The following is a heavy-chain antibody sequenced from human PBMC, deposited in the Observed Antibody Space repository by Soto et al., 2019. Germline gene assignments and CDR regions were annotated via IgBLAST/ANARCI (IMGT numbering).Heavy chain of an antibody. D-gene: IGHD2-2*01. Sequence: GGSLRLSCAASGFTFDDYTMHWVRQAPGKGLEWVSLISWDGGSTYYADSVKGRFTISRHNSKNTLYLQMNSLRTEDTAVYYCARVEYQLLDQPYYYYYYMDVWGKGNTVTVSS. CDR1: GFTFDDYT. V-gene: IGHV3-43*01. J-gene: IGHJ6*03. CDR2: ISWDGGST. CDR3: ARVEYQLLDQPYYYYYYMDV.